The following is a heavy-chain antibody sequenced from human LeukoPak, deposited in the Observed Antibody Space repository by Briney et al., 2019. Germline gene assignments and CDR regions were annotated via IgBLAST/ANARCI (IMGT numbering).Heavy chain of an antibody. J-gene: IGHJ5*02. D-gene: IGHD1-26*01. CDR3: AIVKWELPRGPTWFDP. CDR1: GGSINSHY. CDR2: IYYSGST. V-gene: IGHV4-59*11. Sequence: SETLSLTCTVSGGSINSHYWSWIRQPPGKGLEGIGYIYYSGSTNYNASLKSRVTISVDTSKKQFSLKLRSVTAADTAVYYCAIVKWELPRGPTWFDPWGQGTLVTVSS.